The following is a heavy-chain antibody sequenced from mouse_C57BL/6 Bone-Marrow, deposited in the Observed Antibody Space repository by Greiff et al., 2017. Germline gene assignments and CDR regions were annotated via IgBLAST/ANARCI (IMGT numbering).Heavy chain of an antibody. Sequence: EVQLVESGGDLVKPGGSLKLSCAASGFTFSSYGMSWVRQTPDQRLEWVATISSGGSYTYYPDRVTGRFTFSRDNAKNTLYLQMSSLKYEDTAMYYCARRCGTPFAYWGQGTLVTVSA. J-gene: IGHJ3*01. V-gene: IGHV5-6*02. D-gene: IGHD4-1*01. CDR2: ISSGGSYT. CDR1: GFTFSSYG. CDR3: ARRCGTPFAY.